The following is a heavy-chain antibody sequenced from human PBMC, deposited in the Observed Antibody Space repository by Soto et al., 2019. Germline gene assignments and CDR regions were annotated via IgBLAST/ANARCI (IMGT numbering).Heavy chain of an antibody. J-gene: IGHJ6*02. CDR1: GGSISSGDYY. V-gene: IGHV4-30-4*01. CDR3: ARDYYDSSAPIRAPYYYYGMDV. CDR2: IYYSGST. D-gene: IGHD3-22*01. Sequence: PSETLSLTCTVSGGSISSGDYYWSWIRQPPGKGLEWIGYIYYSGSTYYNPSLKSRVTISVDTSKNQFSLKLSSVTAADTAVYYCARDYYDSSAPIRAPYYYYGMDVWGQGTTVTVSS.